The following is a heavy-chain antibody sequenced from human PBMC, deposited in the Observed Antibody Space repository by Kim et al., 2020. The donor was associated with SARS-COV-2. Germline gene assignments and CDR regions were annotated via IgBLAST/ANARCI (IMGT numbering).Heavy chain of an antibody. CDR1: GGTFSSYA. J-gene: IGHJ4*02. D-gene: IGHD3-22*01. CDR2: IIPIFGTA. V-gene: IGHV1-69*13. CDR3: APYYYDSSGYYYGLDY. Sequence: SVKVSCKASGGTFSSYAISWVRQAPGQGLEWMGGIIPIFGTANYAQKFQGRVTITADESTSTAYMELSSLRSEDTAVYYCAPYYYDSSGYYYGLDYWGQGTLVTVSS.